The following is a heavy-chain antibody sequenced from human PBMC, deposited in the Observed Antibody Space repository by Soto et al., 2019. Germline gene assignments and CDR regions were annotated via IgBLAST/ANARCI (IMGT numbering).Heavy chain of an antibody. D-gene: IGHD1-26*01. CDR3: AKGGARWLDY. CDR2: INSDGSST. V-gene: IGHV3-74*01. J-gene: IGHJ4*02. Sequence: EVQLVESGGGLVQPGGSLRLSCAASGFTFSSYWMHWVRQAPGKGLVWVSRINSDGSSTSYADSVKGRFTISRDNAKNTRFLQMTSLRAEDTAVYYCAKGGARWLDYWGQGTLVIGSS. CDR1: GFTFSSYW.